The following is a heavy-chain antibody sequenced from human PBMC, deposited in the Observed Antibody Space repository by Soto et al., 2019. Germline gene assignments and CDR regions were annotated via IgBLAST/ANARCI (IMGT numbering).Heavy chain of an antibody. D-gene: IGHD4-17*01. Sequence: GASVKVSCKASGYTFTSYAMHWVRQAPGQRLEWMGWINAGNGNTKYSQRFQGRVTITRDTSASTAYMELSSLGSEDTAVYYCARYYLYGDYGFDYWGQGTLVTVSS. V-gene: IGHV1-3*01. CDR3: ARYYLYGDYGFDY. CDR2: INAGNGNT. J-gene: IGHJ4*02. CDR1: GYTFTSYA.